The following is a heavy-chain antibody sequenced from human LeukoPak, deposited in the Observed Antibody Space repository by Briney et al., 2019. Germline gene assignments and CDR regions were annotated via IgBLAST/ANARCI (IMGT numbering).Heavy chain of an antibody. CDR1: GGTFSSYA. CDR2: IIPIFGTA. J-gene: IGHJ4*02. V-gene: IGHV1-69*13. Sequence: SVKVSCKASGGTFSSYAISWVRQAPGQGLEWMGGIIPIFGTANYAQKFQGRVTITADESTSTAYMELSSLRSEDTAVYYCAVPLLLTGYYDDYWGQGTLVTVSS. CDR3: AVPLLLTGYYDDY. D-gene: IGHD3-9*01.